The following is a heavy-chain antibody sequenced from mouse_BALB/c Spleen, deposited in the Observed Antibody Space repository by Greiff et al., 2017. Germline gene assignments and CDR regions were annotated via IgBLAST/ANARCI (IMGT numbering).Heavy chain of an antibody. CDR2: ISYDGSN. V-gene: IGHV3-6*02. D-gene: IGHD2-12*01. CDR3: ARVNDVGAMDY. J-gene: IGHJ4*01. CDR1: GYSITSGYY. Sequence: EVQLQESGPGLVKPSQSLSLTCSVTGYSITSGYYWNWIRQFPGNKLEWMGYISYDGSNNYNPSLKNRISITRDTSKNQFFLKLNSVTTEDTATYYCARVNDVGAMDYWGQGTSVTVSS.